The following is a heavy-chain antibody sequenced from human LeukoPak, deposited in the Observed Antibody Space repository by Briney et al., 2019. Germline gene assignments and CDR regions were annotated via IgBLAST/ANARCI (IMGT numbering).Heavy chain of an antibody. CDR1: GYTFTGYY. Sequence: ASVKVSCKASGYTFTGYYMHWVRQAPGQGLEWMGWINPNSGGTNYAQKFQGRVTMTRDTSISTAYMELSRLRSDDTAVYYCARDREYCSSTSCYPSGCDYWGRGTLVTVSS. V-gene: IGHV1-2*02. CDR2: INPNSGGT. CDR3: ARDREYCSSTSCYPSGCDY. J-gene: IGHJ4*02. D-gene: IGHD2-2*01.